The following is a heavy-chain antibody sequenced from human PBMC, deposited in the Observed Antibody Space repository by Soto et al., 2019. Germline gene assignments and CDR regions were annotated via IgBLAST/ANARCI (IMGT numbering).Heavy chain of an antibody. CDR2: ISYDGSNK. J-gene: IGHJ6*02. V-gene: IGHV3-30*18. CDR1: GFTFSSCG. CDR3: AKDIGKAAAGISYGMDV. D-gene: IGHD6-13*01. Sequence: PGGSLRLSCAASGFTFSSCGMHWVRQAPGKGLEWVAVISYDGSNKYYADSVKGRFTISRDNSKNTLYLQMNSLRAEDTAVYYCAKDIGKAAAGISYGMDVWGQGTTVTVPS.